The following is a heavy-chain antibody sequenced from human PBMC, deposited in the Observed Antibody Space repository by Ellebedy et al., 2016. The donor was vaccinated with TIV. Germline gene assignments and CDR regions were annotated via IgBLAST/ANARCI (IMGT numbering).Heavy chain of an antibody. V-gene: IGHV1-18*04. J-gene: IGHJ5*02. Sequence: AASVKVSCKASGYTFTSYGISWVRQAPGQGLEWMGWISAYNGNTNYAQKLQGRVTMTTDTSTSTAYMELRSLRSDDTAVYYCARDYYVGLYYYGSGSYVGFDPWGQGTLVTVSS. D-gene: IGHD3-10*01. CDR1: GYTFTSYG. CDR2: ISAYNGNT. CDR3: ARDYYVGLYYYGSGSYVGFDP.